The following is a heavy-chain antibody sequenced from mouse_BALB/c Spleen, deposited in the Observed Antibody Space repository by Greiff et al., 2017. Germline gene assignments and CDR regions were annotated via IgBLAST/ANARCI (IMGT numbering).Heavy chain of an antibody. CDR2: ISSGSSNI. V-gene: IGHV5-17*02. CDR3: ARTTGTKAMDY. D-gene: IGHD2-12*01. Sequence: DVMLVESGGGLVQPGGSRKLSCAASGFTFSSFGMHWVRQAPEKGLEWVAYISSGSSNIYYADTVKGRFTISRDNPKNTLFLQMTSLRSEDTAMYYCARTTGTKAMDYWGQGTSVTVSS. CDR1: GFTFSSFG. J-gene: IGHJ4*01.